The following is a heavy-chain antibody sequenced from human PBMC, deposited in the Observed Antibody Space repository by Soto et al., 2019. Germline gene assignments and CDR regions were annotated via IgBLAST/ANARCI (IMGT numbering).Heavy chain of an antibody. Sequence: PSETLSLTCTVSGGSISSSSYYWGWIRQPPGKGLEWIGSIYYSGSTYYNPSLKSRVTISVDTSKNQFSLKLSSVTAADTAVYYCARHPGLSQYNWFDPWGQGTLVTVSS. CDR2: IYYSGST. CDR1: GGSISSSSYY. CDR3: ARHPGLSQYNWFDP. J-gene: IGHJ5*02. V-gene: IGHV4-39*01. D-gene: IGHD3-16*01.